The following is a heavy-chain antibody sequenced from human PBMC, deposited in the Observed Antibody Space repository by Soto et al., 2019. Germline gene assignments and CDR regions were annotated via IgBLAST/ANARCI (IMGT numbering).Heavy chain of an antibody. CDR3: AKGRYDFWSPYYFDS. Sequence: GGSLRLSCVGTGLNFDDFAMHWVRQAPGKGLEWVSGITWNSRVLAYADSVKGRFTISRANARNSLYLQMDSLRDEDTALYYCAKGRYDFWSPYYFDSWGQRTLVTVSS. J-gene: IGHJ4*02. CDR2: ITWNSRVL. V-gene: IGHV3-9*01. CDR1: GLNFDDFA. D-gene: IGHD3-3*01.